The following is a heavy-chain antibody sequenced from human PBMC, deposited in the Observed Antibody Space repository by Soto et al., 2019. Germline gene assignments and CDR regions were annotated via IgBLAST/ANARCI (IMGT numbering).Heavy chain of an antibody. J-gene: IGHJ4*02. CDR1: GFTFSSYA. CDR2: ISGSGGST. CDR3: AKDRVPAASFLFAFDY. Sequence: EVQLLESGGGLVQPGGSLRLSCAASGFTFSSYAMNWVRQAPGKGLEWVSCISGSGGSTYYADSVKGRFTISRDNSKNTLYLQMNSLRAEDTAVYYCAKDRVPAASFLFAFDYWGQGTLVTVSS. D-gene: IGHD2-2*01. V-gene: IGHV3-23*01.